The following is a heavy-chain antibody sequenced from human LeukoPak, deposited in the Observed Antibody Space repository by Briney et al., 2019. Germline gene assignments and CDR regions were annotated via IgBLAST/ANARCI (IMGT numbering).Heavy chain of an antibody. J-gene: IGHJ6*02. CDR1: GFTFSSYS. D-gene: IGHD3-22*01. V-gene: IGHV3-48*04. Sequence: GGSLRLSCSASGFTFSSYSMNWVRQAPGKGLEWVSYISSSSSTIYYADSVKGRFTISRDNAKNSLYLQMNSLRAEDTAVYYCAREGNYYDSSGHPNYYYYGMDVWGQGTTVTVSS. CDR2: ISSSSSTI. CDR3: AREGNYYDSSGHPNYYYYGMDV.